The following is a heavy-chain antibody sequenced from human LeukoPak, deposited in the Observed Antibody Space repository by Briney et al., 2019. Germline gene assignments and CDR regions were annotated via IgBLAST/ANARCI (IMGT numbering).Heavy chain of an antibody. J-gene: IGHJ4*02. CDR2: INNDGSST. CDR3: ARAPEAAEGYFDY. D-gene: IGHD6-25*01. CDR1: GLTFSSHW. Sequence: GGSLRLSCAASGLTFSSHWMHWVRQAPGKGLVWVSRINNDGSSTNYADSVKGRFTISRDNSKNTLYLQMNSLRAEDTAVYYCARAPEAAEGYFDYWGQGTLVTVSS. V-gene: IGHV3-74*01.